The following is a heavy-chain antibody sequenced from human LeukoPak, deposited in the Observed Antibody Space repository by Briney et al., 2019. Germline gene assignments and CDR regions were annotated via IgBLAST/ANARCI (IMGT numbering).Heavy chain of an antibody. D-gene: IGHD3-22*01. CDR3: ARAPSEIGGYYPEYFRH. Sequence: GGSLRLSCAASGFTFSTYWMHWVRQAPGKGLVWVSRIKSDGSTNYADSVKGRFTISRDNANNTLALQMNSLRPEDTGVYYCARAPSEIGGYYPEYFRHWGQGTLVTVSS. CDR2: IKSDGST. J-gene: IGHJ1*01. CDR1: GFTFSTYW. V-gene: IGHV3-74*01.